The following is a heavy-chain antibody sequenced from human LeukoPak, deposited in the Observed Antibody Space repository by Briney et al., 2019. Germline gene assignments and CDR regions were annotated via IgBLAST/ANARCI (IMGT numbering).Heavy chain of an antibody. V-gene: IGHV4-39*01. CDR3: ARHGSTDYFDY. J-gene: IGHJ4*02. CDR2: IYYSGST. Sequence: SETLSLTCTASGGSISSTSYYWVWIRQPPGKGLEWIGRIYYSGSTFYNPSLKSRVTISVDTSKNQLSLRLSSVTAADTAVYYCARHGSTDYFDYWGRGTLVTVSS. D-gene: IGHD2-2*03. CDR1: GGSISSTSYY.